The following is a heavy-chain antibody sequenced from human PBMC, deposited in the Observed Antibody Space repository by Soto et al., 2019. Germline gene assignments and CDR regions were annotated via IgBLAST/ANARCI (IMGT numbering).Heavy chain of an antibody. CDR1: GFTFSTYG. CDR2: MSYDGSNK. J-gene: IGHJ1*01. Sequence: QVQLVESGGGVVQPGRSLRLSCAASGFTFSTYGMHWVRQAPGKGLEWVAVMSYDGSNKYYADSVKGRFTISRDNSKNTLYLQMNSLRAEDTAVYYCAKDSAVGATEYVQQWGQGTLVTVSS. V-gene: IGHV3-30*18. CDR3: AKDSAVGATEYVQQ. D-gene: IGHD1-26*01.